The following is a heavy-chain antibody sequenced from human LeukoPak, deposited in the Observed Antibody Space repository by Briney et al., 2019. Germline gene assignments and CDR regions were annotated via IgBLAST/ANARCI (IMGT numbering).Heavy chain of an antibody. J-gene: IGHJ4*02. CDR3: TGYNCSSTRCYTGGFDY. D-gene: IGHD2-2*02. CDR1: GFTVSSNY. Sequence: GGSLRLSCAASGFTVSSNYMSWVRQAPGKGLEWVSVIYSGGSTYYAGSVTGRFTISRDSSKNTLYLQMNSLRAEDTAVYYCTGYNCSSTRCYTGGFDYWGQGTLVTVSS. CDR2: IYSGGST. V-gene: IGHV3-53*01.